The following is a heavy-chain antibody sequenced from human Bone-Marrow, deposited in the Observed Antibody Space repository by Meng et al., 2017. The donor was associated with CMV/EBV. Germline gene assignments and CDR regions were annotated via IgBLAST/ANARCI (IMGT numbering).Heavy chain of an antibody. CDR2: IKHDGSDK. J-gene: IGHJ4*02. D-gene: IGHD6-19*01. CDR1: GFSFSSYW. Sequence: GESLKISCSASGFSFSSYWMTWVRQAPGKGLEWVANIKHDGSDKYYVDSVKGRFTISRDNTRNTLFLQMNSLRAEDTAVYYCVPGYYTGWFYWGQGTLVTVPS. CDR3: VPGYYTGWFY. V-gene: IGHV3-7*01.